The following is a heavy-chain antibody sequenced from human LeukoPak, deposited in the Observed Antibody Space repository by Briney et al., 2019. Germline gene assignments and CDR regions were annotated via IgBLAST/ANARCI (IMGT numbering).Heavy chain of an antibody. CDR3: AREDDSSGSGMDV. D-gene: IGHD3-22*01. CDR2: IRWNSGSI. CDR1: GFTFDDYA. Sequence: PGGSLRLSCAASGFTFDDYAMHWVRRAPGKGLEWVSGIRWNSGSIGYADSVKGRFTISRDNAKNSLYLQMNSLRAEDTAVYYCAREDDSSGSGMDVWGQGTTVTVSS. V-gene: IGHV3-9*01. J-gene: IGHJ6*02.